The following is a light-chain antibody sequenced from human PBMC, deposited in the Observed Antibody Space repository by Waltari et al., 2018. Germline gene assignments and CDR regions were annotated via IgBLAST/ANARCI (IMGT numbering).Light chain of an antibody. J-gene: IGLJ2*01. V-gene: IGLV1-47*01. Sequence: QSVLTQPPSASGTPGQRVTISCSGSISHVGHNYVYWYQQLPGTAPKLLIYKNNQRPSGVPDRISGSKSGTSASLAISGLRSEDEADYYCAARDSSLSIVIFGGGTKLTVL. CDR2: KNN. CDR1: ISHVGHNY. CDR3: AARDSSLSIVI.